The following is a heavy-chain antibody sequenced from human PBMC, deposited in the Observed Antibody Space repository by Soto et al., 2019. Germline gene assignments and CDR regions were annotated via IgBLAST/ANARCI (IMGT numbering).Heavy chain of an antibody. V-gene: IGHV3-9*01. CDR1: GFTFDDYA. J-gene: IGHJ6*03. CDR2: ISWNSGSI. CDR3: AKDASAKHSKLGYDYVPYYYYYYMDV. D-gene: IGHD5-12*01. Sequence: PGGSLRLSCAASGFTFDDYAMHWVRQAPGKGLEWVSGISWNSGSIGYADSVKGRFTISRDNAKNSLYLQMNSLRAEDTALYYCAKDASAKHSKLGYDYVPYYYYYYMDVWGKGTTVTVSS.